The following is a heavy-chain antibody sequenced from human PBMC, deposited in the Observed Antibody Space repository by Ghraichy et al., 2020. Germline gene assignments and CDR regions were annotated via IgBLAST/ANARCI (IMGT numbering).Heavy chain of an antibody. Sequence: ISGDNVSTNGGAWNWIRQSPSRGLEWLGRAYYWSKWSYVYAVSVKSRMTINSDTSKNQFSLQLNSVTPEDTAVYYCARGRNNAFDIWGQGTMVTVSS. CDR1: GDNVSTNGGA. CDR2: AYYWSKWSY. CDR3: ARGRNNAFDI. D-gene: IGHD2/OR15-2a*01. V-gene: IGHV6-1*01. J-gene: IGHJ3*02.